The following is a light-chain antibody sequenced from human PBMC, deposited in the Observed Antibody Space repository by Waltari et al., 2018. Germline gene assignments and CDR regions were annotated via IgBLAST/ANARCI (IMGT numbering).Light chain of an antibody. J-gene: IGLJ3*02. CDR1: SNNVGYQG. V-gene: IGLV10-54*01. CDR3: SAWDSSLSAWV. Sequence: QAGLTQPPSMSKDLRQTATLTCTGNSNNVGYQGAAWLQQHQGHPTKLLSYRNNDRPSGISDRFSASRSGNTASLTITGLQPEDEADYYCSAWDSSLSAWVFGGGTKLSVL. CDR2: RNN.